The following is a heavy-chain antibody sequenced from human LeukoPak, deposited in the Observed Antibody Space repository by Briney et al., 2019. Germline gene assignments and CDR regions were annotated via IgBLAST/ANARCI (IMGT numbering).Heavy chain of an antibody. CDR3: ASSAGALIDC. CDR2: ISYDGSNK. J-gene: IGHJ4*02. D-gene: IGHD6-19*01. CDR1: GFSFNTYA. V-gene: IGHV3-30*09. Sequence: GGSLRLSCAASGFSFNTYAMHWVRQAPGKGLEWVAVISYDGSNKYYADSVKGRFAISRDNSRNTLYLQMNSLRAEDTAVYYCASSAGALIDCWGQGTLVIVSS.